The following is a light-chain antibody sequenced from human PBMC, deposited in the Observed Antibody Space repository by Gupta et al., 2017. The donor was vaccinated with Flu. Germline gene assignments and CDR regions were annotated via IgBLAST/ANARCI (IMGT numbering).Light chain of an antibody. CDR1: SSDVGGYNY. Sequence: SCTGTSSDVGGYNYVSWYQQHPGKAPKLMIYEVTDRPSGVSNRFSGSKSGNTASLAISGLQAEDEADYFCASYTTTSTGVFGGGTKLTVL. CDR2: EVT. V-gene: IGLV2-14*01. J-gene: IGLJ3*02. CDR3: ASYTTTSTGV.